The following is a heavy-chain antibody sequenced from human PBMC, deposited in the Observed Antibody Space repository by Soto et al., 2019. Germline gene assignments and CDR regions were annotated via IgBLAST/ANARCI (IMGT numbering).Heavy chain of an antibody. Sequence: SETLCLTCTVSGGSISSSSYYWGWIRQPPGKGLEWIGSIYYSGSTYYNPSLKSRVTISVDTSKNQFSLKLSSVTAADTAVYYCARVVKRITMVRGVRGYSYSVMDVWGQGTTVTVSS. CDR3: ARVVKRITMVRGVRGYSYSVMDV. CDR2: IYYSGST. CDR1: GGSISSSSYY. D-gene: IGHD3-10*01. J-gene: IGHJ6*02. V-gene: IGHV4-39*01.